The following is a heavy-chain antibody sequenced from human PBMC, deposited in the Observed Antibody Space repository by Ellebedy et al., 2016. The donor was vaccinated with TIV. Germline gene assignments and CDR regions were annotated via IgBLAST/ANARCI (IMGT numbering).Heavy chain of an antibody. D-gene: IGHD5-12*01. Sequence: SETLSLXCAVYGGSFSGYYWSWIRQPPGKGLEWIGEINHSGSTNYNPSLKSRVTISVDTSKNQFSLKLSSVTAADTAVYYCAFRPGGYDYSDYWGQGTLVTVSS. CDR3: AFRPGGYDYSDY. J-gene: IGHJ4*02. CDR2: INHSGST. V-gene: IGHV4-34*01. CDR1: GGSFSGYY.